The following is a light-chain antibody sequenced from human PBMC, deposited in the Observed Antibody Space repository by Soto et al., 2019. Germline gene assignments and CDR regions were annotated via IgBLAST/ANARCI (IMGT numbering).Light chain of an antibody. V-gene: IGKV4-1*01. J-gene: IGKJ4*01. Sequence: DIVMTQSPDSLAVSLGERATINCKSSQSVLYSSNNKNYLAWYQQKPGQPPKLLIYWASTRESGVPDRFSGSGSWTDFTLTISSLQAEDVAVYYCQQYYSTPFTCGGGTKVEIK. CDR3: QQYYSTPFT. CDR2: WAS. CDR1: QSVLYSSNNKNY.